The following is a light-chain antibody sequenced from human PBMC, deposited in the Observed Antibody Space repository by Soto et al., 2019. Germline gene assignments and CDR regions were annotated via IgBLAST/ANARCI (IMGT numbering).Light chain of an antibody. J-gene: IGLJ3*02. V-gene: IGLV1-40*01. Sequence: QSVLTQPPSVSGVPGQRVTISCTGNNYNLGAGYDVHWYQQLPGAAPKLVVFGNRNRPSGVPERFSGSKSGTSASLAITGLQAEDEADYYCQAYDYSLTAFVYGGGTKVTVL. CDR3: QAYDYSLTAFV. CDR2: GNR. CDR1: NYNLGAGYD.